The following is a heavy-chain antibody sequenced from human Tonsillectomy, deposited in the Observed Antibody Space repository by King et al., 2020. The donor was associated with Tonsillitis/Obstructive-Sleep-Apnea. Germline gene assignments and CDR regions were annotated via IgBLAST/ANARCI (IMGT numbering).Heavy chain of an antibody. CDR2: IDPNSGGT. D-gene: IGHD3-10*01. CDR3: AKDRITMVRGVTDY. V-gene: IGHV1-2*02. J-gene: IGHJ4*02. Sequence: QLVQSGAEVKKPGASVKVSCKASGYTFTNYFMHWVRQAPGQGLEWMGWIDPNSGGTNYAQKFQGRVTMTRDTSISTAYMELNSLRAEDTAVYYCAKDRITMVRGVTDYWGQGTLVTVSS. CDR1: GYTFTNYF.